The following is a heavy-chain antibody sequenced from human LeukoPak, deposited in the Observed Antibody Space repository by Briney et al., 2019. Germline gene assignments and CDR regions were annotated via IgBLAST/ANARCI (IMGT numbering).Heavy chain of an antibody. J-gene: IGHJ4*02. D-gene: IGHD2/OR15-2a*01. CDR1: GNYW. V-gene: IGHV3-74*01. CDR3: VSFSETY. CDR2: INSDGSWT. Sequence: GGSLRLSCAASGNYWMHWVRQAPGKGLVWVSHINSDGSWTSYADSVKGRFTISKGNAKNTVYLQMNSLRAEDTAVYYCVSFSETYWGRGTLVTVSS.